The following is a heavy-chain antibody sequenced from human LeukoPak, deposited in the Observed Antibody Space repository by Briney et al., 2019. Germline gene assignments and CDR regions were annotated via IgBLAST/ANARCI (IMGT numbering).Heavy chain of an antibody. CDR2: IYYSGST. J-gene: IGHJ6*02. V-gene: IGHV4-61*08. Sequence: SETLSLTCAVSGVSISSGDYSWSWIRQPPGKGLEWIGYIYYSGSTNYNPSLKSRVTISVDTSKNQFSLKLSSVTAADTAVYYCASGLNLLYYYYYGMDVWGQGTTVTVSS. CDR3: ASGLNLLYYYYYGMDV. CDR1: GVSISSGDYS.